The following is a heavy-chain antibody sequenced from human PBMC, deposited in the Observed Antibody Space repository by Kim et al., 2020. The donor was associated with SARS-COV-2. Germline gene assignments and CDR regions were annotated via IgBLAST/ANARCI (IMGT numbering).Heavy chain of an antibody. D-gene: IGHD3-3*01. CDR1: GGSFSGYY. CDR2: INHSGST. Sequence: SETLSLTCAVYGGSFSGYYWSWIRQPPGKGLEWIGEINHSGSTNYNPSLKSRVTISVDTSKNQFSLKLSSVTAADTAVYYCARGRYYDFWSGYYEVDHDAFDIWGQGTMVTVSS. CDR3: ARGRYYDFWSGYYEVDHDAFDI. J-gene: IGHJ3*02. V-gene: IGHV4-34*01.